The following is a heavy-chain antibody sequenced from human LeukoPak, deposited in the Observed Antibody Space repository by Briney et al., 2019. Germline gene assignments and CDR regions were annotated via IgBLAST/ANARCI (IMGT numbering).Heavy chain of an antibody. J-gene: IGHJ5*02. Sequence: GASVKVSCKASGYTFTDYYMHWVRQAPGQGLEWMGWINPNSGGTNYAQQFQGRVTMTRDTSISTAYMELSNLRSDDTAVYYCARGIAAAGGRWFDPWAREPWSPSPQ. D-gene: IGHD6-13*01. CDR2: INPNSGGT. V-gene: IGHV1-2*02. CDR3: ARGIAAAGGRWFDP. CDR1: GYTFTDYY.